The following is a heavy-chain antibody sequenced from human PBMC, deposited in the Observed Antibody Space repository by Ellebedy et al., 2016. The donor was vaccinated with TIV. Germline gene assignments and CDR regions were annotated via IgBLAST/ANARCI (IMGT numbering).Heavy chain of an antibody. D-gene: IGHD3-22*01. J-gene: IGHJ4*02. Sequence: GESLKISCAASGFTFSSYAMAWVRQTPGKGLEWVSAILGGGGTTYYADSVKGRFIISRDNSKKTLYLQMNSLRAEDTAVYYCAKGRGGGSDTSAPRYYFDYWGLGTLVTVSS. CDR3: AKGRGGGSDTSAPRYYFDY. CDR2: ILGGGGTT. V-gene: IGHV3-23*01. CDR1: GFTFSSYA.